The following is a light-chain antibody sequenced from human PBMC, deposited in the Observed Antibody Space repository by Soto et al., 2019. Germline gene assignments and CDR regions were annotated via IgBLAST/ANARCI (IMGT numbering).Light chain of an antibody. CDR1: QSVDIN. V-gene: IGKV3-20*01. CDR2: GTS. J-gene: IGKJ5*01. CDR3: QQYGNSPIT. Sequence: EIVLTQSPSTLSVSPGERVXXXXRASQSVDINLAWYQQKPGQAPRLLIYGTSSRATGIPDRLSGSGSGTDFTLTISRLEPEDFAVYYCQQYGNSPITFGQGTRLEIK.